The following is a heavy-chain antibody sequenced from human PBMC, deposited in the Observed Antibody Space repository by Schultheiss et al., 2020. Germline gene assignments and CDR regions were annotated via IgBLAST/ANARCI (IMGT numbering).Heavy chain of an antibody. Sequence: ASVKVSCKASGGTFSSYAISWVRQAPGQGLEWMGIINPSGGSTSYAQKFQGRVTMTRDTSTSTVYMELSSLRSEDTAVYYCARDYPPRSLRFLEWLLVLGAFDIWGQGTMVNVSS. CDR2: INPSGGST. V-gene: IGHV1-46*01. D-gene: IGHD3-3*01. CDR3: ARDYPPRSLRFLEWLLVLGAFDI. J-gene: IGHJ3*02. CDR1: GGTFSSYA.